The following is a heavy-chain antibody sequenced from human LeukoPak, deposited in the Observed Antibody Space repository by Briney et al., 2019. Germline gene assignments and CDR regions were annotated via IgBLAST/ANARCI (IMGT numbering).Heavy chain of an antibody. CDR3: AREAVVVPAAMGDYYYYMDV. J-gene: IGHJ6*03. Sequence: SVKVSCKASGYTFTSYAISWVRQAPGQGLEWMGGIIPIFGTANYAQKFQGRVTITADESTSTAYMELSSLRSEDSAVYYCAREAVVVPAAMGDYYYYMDVWGKGTTVTVSS. D-gene: IGHD2-2*01. CDR2: IIPIFGTA. V-gene: IGHV1-69*13. CDR1: GYTFTSYA.